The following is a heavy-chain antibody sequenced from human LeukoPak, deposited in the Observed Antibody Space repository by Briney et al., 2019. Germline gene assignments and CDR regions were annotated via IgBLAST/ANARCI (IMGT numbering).Heavy chain of an antibody. D-gene: IGHD6-19*01. CDR1: GFTFSSYW. CDR3: ARGGARLVRGLDY. V-gene: IGHV3-74*01. CDR2: INSDGSST. Sequence: GGSLRLSCAASGFTFSSYWMHWVRQAPGKGLVWVSRINSDGSSTSYADSVKGRFTISRDNAKSTLYLQMNSLRAEDTAVYYCARGGARLVRGLDYWGQGTLVTVSS. J-gene: IGHJ4*02.